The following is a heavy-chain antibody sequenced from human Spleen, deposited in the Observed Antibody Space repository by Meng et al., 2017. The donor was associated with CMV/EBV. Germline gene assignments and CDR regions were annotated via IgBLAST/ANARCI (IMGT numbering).Heavy chain of an antibody. Sequence: GAITSSSYCWGWLRKPPGKGLEWIGSIYSSGNTHYSPSLKSPVTISLDTSKNQFSLRLSSVTAADTAVYYCARHLKVRGLITNFVDWGQGALVTVSS. CDR1: GAITSSSYC. V-gene: IGHV4-39*01. D-gene: IGHD3-10*01. CDR2: IYSSGNT. J-gene: IGHJ4*02. CDR3: ARHLKVRGLITNFVD.